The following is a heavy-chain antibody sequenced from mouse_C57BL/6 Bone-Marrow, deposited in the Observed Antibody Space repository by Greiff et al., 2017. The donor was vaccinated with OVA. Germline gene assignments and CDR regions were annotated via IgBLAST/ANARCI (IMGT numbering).Heavy chain of an antibody. CDR1: EYEFPSHD. CDR2: INSDGGST. CDR3: SYGFAY. D-gene: IGHD1-1*01. J-gene: IGHJ3*01. V-gene: IGHV5-2*03. Sequence: EVKLEESGGGLVQPGESLKLSCESNEYEFPSHDMSWVRKTPEKRLELVAAINSDGGSTYYPDTMERRFIISRDNTKKTLYLQMSSLRSEDTEYYGSSYGFAYWGQGTLVTVSA.